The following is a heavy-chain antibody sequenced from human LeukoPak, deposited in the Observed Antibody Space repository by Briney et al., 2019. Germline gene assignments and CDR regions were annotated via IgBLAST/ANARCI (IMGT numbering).Heavy chain of an antibody. J-gene: IGHJ4*02. Sequence: PGGSLRLSCPPSGFTFSSYAMSWVRQAPGQWLEWVSAISGSVGSTYYADSVKGRFTISRDNSKNTLYLQMNSLRAEDTAVYYCAKDGTGTTGQCHDYWGQGTLVTVSS. CDR1: GFTFSSYA. V-gene: IGHV3-23*01. CDR2: ISGSVGST. CDR3: AKDGTGTTGQCHDY. D-gene: IGHD1-7*01.